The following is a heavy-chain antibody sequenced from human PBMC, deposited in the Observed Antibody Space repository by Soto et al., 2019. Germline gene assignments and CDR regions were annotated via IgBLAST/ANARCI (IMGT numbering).Heavy chain of an antibody. J-gene: IGHJ4*02. CDR1: GGSITNSNW. Sequence: QVQLQESGPGLVKPSGTLSLTCAVSGGSITNSNWWSWVRQPPGKGMEWIGEIYPSGSTNDAPSLKRRVTTSVDKSKNPFSRKLTSVTAADTAFYYCSRGGGDCDKTNCYPAGDSCGQGTLVTVSS. V-gene: IGHV4-4*02. CDR2: IYPSGST. D-gene: IGHD2-2*01. CDR3: SRGGGDCDKTNCYPAGDS.